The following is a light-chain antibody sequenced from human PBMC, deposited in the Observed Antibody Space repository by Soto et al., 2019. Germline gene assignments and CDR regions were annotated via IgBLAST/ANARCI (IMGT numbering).Light chain of an antibody. V-gene: IGKV3-11*01. Sequence: EIVLTQSPATLSLSPGERATLSCRVSQSVSTYLAWYQQKPGQAPRLLIYDASNRATGIPARFSGSGSETDFTLTISSLEPEDFAVYYCQQRSNWPSFGPGTKVDIK. CDR3: QQRSNWPS. CDR2: DAS. CDR1: QSVSTY. J-gene: IGKJ3*01.